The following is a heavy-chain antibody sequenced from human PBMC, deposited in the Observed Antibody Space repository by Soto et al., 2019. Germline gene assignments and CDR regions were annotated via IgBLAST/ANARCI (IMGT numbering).Heavy chain of an antibody. V-gene: IGHV1-18*01. CDR1: GYTFTTYG. Sequence: PVKVSCKASGYTFTTYGITWVRQAHGKGLEWMGWISAYNGNTKYAQKLQGRVTMTTETYTTTAYMELRSLRADDTAVYYCARGGAAAETYYYYSMDVWGQGTTVSVSS. J-gene: IGHJ6*02. D-gene: IGHD6-13*01. CDR2: ISAYNGNT. CDR3: ARGGAAAETYYYYSMDV.